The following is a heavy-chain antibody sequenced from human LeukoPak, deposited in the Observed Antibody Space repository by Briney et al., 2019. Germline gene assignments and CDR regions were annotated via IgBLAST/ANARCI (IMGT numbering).Heavy chain of an antibody. D-gene: IGHD3-10*01. Sequence: PSESLSLTCTVSADSLSSGGHYWAWIRQFPGKGLESIGFIHHSGRSRHNPSLKDRVAISVDTSRKQFALKLSSVTAADTAMYYCARGGNRFGGFYFDYWGQGIQVIVSS. J-gene: IGHJ4*02. V-gene: IGHV4-31*03. CDR2: IHHSGRS. CDR1: ADSLSSGGHY. CDR3: ARGGNRFGGFYFDY.